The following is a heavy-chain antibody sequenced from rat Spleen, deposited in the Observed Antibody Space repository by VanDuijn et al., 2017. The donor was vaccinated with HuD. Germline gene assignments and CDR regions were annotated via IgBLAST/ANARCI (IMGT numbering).Heavy chain of an antibody. D-gene: IGHD1-6*01. CDR2: ISYSGSV. CDR1: AYSITRNY. J-gene: IGHJ3*01. V-gene: IGHV3-1*01. Sequence: EVQLQESGPGLVKPSQSLSLTCSVTAYSITRNYWGWIRKFPGNKMEWMGYISYSGSVNYNPSLKSRISINRDTSKNQFFLQLNSVTTEDTATYYCTRGLSMSSTNYYYALFAYWGQGTLVTVSS. CDR3: TRGLSMSSTNYYYALFAY.